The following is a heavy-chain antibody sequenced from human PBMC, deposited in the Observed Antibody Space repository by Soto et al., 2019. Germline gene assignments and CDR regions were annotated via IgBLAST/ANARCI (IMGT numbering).Heavy chain of an antibody. V-gene: IGHV4-31*03. CDR1: GGSISSGGYY. Sequence: PSETLSLTCTVSGGSISSGGYYWSWIRQHPGKGLEWIGYIYYSGSTYYNPSLKSRVTISVDTSKNQFSLKLSSVTAAGTAVYYCARGITIFGVVIPIFDYWGQGTLVTVSS. CDR2: IYYSGST. CDR3: ARGITIFGVVIPIFDY. J-gene: IGHJ4*02. D-gene: IGHD3-3*01.